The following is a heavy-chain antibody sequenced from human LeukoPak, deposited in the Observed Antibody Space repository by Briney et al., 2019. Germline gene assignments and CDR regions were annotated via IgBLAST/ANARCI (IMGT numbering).Heavy chain of an antibody. V-gene: IGHV4-59*11. J-gene: IGHJ6*04. Sequence: SETLSLTCTVSGGSISSHYWSWIRQPPGKGLEWIGSIYYSGSTYYNPSLKSRVTISVDTSKNQFSLKLSSVTAADTAVYYCAREDVWGKGTTVTVSS. CDR1: GGSISSHY. CDR3: AREDV. CDR2: IYYSGST.